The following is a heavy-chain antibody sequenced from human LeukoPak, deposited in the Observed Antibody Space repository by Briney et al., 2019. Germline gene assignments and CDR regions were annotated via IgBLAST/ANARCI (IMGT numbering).Heavy chain of an antibody. CDR2: ISSSGSNI. CDR3: ARKWLVIDY. Sequence: GESLRLSCAASGFTFSNYEMNWVRQAPGKGLEWVSYISSSGSNIYYADSVKGRFTISRDNAKNSLYLQMNSLRAEDTAVYYCARKWLVIDYWGQGTLVTVSS. CDR1: GFTFSNYE. D-gene: IGHD6-19*01. J-gene: IGHJ4*02. V-gene: IGHV3-48*03.